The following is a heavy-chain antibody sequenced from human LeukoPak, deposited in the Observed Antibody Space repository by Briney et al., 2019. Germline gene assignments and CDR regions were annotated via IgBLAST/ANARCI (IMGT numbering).Heavy chain of an antibody. V-gene: IGHV3-7*05. Sequence: GGSLRLSCAASGFTFSSYWMSWVRQAPGKGLEWVANIKQDGSEKYYVDSVKGRFTISRDNAKNSLYLQMNSLRAEDTAVYYCARDGSGSRLAQVCYYYGMDVWGQGTTVTVSS. CDR3: ARDGSGSRLAQVCYYYGMDV. J-gene: IGHJ6*02. CDR1: GFTFSSYW. CDR2: IKQDGSEK. D-gene: IGHD3-10*01.